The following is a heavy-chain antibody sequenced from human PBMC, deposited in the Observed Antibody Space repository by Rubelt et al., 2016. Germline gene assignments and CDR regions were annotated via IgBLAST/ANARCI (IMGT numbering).Heavy chain of an antibody. Sequence: EVQLVESGGVVVQPGGSLRLSCAASGFTVSSNYMNWVRQAPGKGLEWISVIYSGGSTYYADSVKGRFTISGENARNTLYLQMNSLGAEDTAVYYCARDSLAFDYWGQGTLVTVSS. J-gene: IGHJ4*02. CDR1: GFTVSSNY. CDR2: IYSGGST. V-gene: IGHV3-66*01. CDR3: ARDSLAFDY.